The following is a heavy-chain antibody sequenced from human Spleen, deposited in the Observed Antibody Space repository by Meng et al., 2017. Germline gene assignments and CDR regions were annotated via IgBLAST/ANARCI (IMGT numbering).Heavy chain of an antibody. V-gene: IGHV4-39*01. CDR3: ATTLRGPDY. CDR1: GGSISSRSYY. J-gene: IGHJ4*02. Sequence: QLQLQESGPGLVKPSETLSLTCTVSGGSISSRSYYWVGIRQPPGKGLEWIGSIYNSGSTYRNPSLKSRVTISVDTSKNQFSLKLSSVTAADTAVYYCATTLRGPDYWGQGTLVTVSS. CDR2: IYNSGST.